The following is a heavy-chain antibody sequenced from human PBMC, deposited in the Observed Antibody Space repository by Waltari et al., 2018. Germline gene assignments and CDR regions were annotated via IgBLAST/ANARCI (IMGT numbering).Heavy chain of an antibody. D-gene: IGHD6-19*01. CDR3: ARERSRQWLVPGWPWYFDL. J-gene: IGHJ2*01. CDR1: GVSFSGYY. CDR2: INHSGST. V-gene: IGHV4-34*01. Sequence: QVQLQQWCAGLLKPSEPLSLTCAVYGVSFSGYYWRWIRQPPGKGLAWTGEINHSGSTNYNPSLKSRVTISVDTSKNQFSLKLSSVTAADTAVYYCARERSRQWLVPGWPWYFDLWGRGTLVTVSS.